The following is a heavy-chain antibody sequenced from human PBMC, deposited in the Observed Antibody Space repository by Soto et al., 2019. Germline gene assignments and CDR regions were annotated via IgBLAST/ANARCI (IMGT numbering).Heavy chain of an antibody. V-gene: IGHV3-48*03. J-gene: IGHJ4*02. CDR3: AYGGSWDY. D-gene: IGHD1-26*01. CDR2: ISTSGSTI. CDR1: GFSFNTYE. Sequence: EVQLVESGGGLVQPGGSLRLSCAASGFSFNTYEMNWVRQAPGKGLEWVSYISTSGSTIYYADSVKGRCTISRDNGKNSLYLQMNSLRAEDTAVYYCAYGGSWDYWGQGTQVTVSS.